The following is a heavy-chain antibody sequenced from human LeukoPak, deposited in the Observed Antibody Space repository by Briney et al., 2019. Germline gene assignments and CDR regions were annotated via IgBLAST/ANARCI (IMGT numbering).Heavy chain of an antibody. D-gene: IGHD5-12*01. Sequence: GGSLRLSCAASGFTFSSYSMNWVRQAPGKGLEWVSYISSSSSTIYYADSVKGRFTISRDSAKNSLYLQMNSLRAEDTAVYYCARGNSGYDSYYFDYWGQGTLVTVSS. CDR1: GFTFSSYS. J-gene: IGHJ4*02. CDR2: ISSSSSTI. CDR3: ARGNSGYDSYYFDY. V-gene: IGHV3-48*01.